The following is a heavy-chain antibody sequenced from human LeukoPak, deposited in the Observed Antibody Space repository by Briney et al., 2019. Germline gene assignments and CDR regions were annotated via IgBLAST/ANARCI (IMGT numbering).Heavy chain of an antibody. Sequence: ASVKVSCTASGYTFTKYAIHWVRQAPGQRLEWMGCINVGNNNTKYSQKFQGRVTIARDTSASTAYMELSSLRSEDTAVYYCATLGDYCGGDCSTFDYWGQGTLVTVSS. CDR2: INVGNNNT. D-gene: IGHD2-21*02. CDR3: ATLGDYCGGDCSTFDY. V-gene: IGHV1-3*01. CDR1: GYTFTKYA. J-gene: IGHJ4*02.